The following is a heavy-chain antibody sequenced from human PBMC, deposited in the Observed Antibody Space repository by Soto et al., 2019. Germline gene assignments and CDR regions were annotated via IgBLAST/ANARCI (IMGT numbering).Heavy chain of an antibody. J-gene: IGHJ6*02. Sequence: QVQLVQSGAEVKKPGSSVKVSCKASGGTFSNFAISWVRQAPGQGLEWMGAIIPVYDTAKYAQKFQDRLTITADESTSTAYMELRSLRSEDTAVYYCARDDNTAFFIGYYGLDVWGQGTTVTVSS. CDR1: GGTFSNFA. CDR2: IIPVYDTA. D-gene: IGHD1-20*01. CDR3: ARDDNTAFFIGYYGLDV. V-gene: IGHV1-69*01.